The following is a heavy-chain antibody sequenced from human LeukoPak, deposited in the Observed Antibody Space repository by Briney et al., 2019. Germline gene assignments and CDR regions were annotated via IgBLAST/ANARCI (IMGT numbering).Heavy chain of an antibody. D-gene: IGHD3-9*01. J-gene: IGHJ6*02. CDR1: GYTFTSYG. Sequence: ASVNVSCKASGYTFTSYGISWVRQAPGQGREWMGLSSAYNGNTNYAHKLQGRVTMTTDTSTSTTYMELSRLRSDDTAVYYCARGRKYYAILTGYPYYYYGMDVWGQGTTVTVSS. V-gene: IGHV1-18*01. CDR2: SSAYNGNT. CDR3: ARGRKYYAILTGYPYYYYGMDV.